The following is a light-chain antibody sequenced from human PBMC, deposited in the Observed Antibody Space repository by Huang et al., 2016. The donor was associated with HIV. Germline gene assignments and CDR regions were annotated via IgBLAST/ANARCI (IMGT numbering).Light chain of an antibody. Sequence: DIVMTQSPDSLAVSTGERATINCKSSQTVLYSLNKKYYLAWFQQKPGRPPQWLIYWATTLESGVPDRFSGSGSGTDFTLIINNLQAEDVAVYFCLQYYSVPQTFGHGTKVEIK. CDR3: LQYYSVPQT. CDR1: QTVLYSLNKKYY. V-gene: IGKV4-1*01. J-gene: IGKJ1*01. CDR2: WAT.